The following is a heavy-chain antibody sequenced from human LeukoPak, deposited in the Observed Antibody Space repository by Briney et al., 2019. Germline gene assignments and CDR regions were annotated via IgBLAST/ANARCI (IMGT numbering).Heavy chain of an antibody. CDR3: ARPDYFASHD. D-gene: IGHD2/OR15-2a*01. V-gene: IGHV5-51*01. CDR2: VYPDDSRT. J-gene: IGHJ4*02. Sequence: GESLKISCKASGYNFPKSWIGWVRQMPGKGLEWMAIVYPDDSRTKYSPSFQGQVTISVDKSINTAYLQWSSLRASDTAMYYCARPDYFASHDWGQGTLVTVSS. CDR1: GYNFPKSW.